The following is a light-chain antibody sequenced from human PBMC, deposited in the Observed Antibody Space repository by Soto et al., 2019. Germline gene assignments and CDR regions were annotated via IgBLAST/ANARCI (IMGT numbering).Light chain of an antibody. CDR3: QVCDIITYHVV. J-gene: IGLJ2*01. V-gene: IGLV3-21*02. CDR1: NIDTKS. CDR2: DDT. Sequence: SYELTQPPSVSVAPGQTAKITCAGDNIDTKSMHWYQQRPGQAPVLVVHDDTDRAAGIPERFSGSKSGGTATLTISRVEAGDEADYYCQVCDIITYHVVFGGGTKVTVL.